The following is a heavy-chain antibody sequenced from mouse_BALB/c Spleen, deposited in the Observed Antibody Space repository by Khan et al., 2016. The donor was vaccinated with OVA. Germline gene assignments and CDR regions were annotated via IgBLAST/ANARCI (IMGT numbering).Heavy chain of an antibody. CDR2: ISYSGNT. CDR3: ARKDYYDYDPFPY. Sequence: VQLVESGPGLVKPSQSLSLTCTVTGYSITSEFAWNWIRQFPGNKLEWMGYISYSGNTRYNPSLKSLISITRDTSRNQFFLQLNSVTTEDTATYYCARKDYYDYDPFPYWGQGTLVTGSA. D-gene: IGHD2-4*01. CDR1: GYSITSEFA. V-gene: IGHV3-2*02. J-gene: IGHJ3*01.